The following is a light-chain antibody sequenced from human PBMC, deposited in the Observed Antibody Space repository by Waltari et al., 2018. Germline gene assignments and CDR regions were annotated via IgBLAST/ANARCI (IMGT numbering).Light chain of an antibody. V-gene: IGLV3-10*01. Sequence: SYELTQPPSVSVSPGQTARITCFGDALPKKYAYWYQQKSGQAPVLVIYEDRKRPSGIPETFSGSGAGTMATLTISGAQVEDEADYYCCSTDSSGNHGVFGGGTKLTVL. CDR1: ALPKKY. J-gene: IGLJ3*02. CDR2: EDR. CDR3: CSTDSSGNHGV.